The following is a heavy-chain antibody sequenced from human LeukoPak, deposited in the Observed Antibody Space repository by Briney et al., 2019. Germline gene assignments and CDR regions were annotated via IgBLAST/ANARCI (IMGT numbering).Heavy chain of an antibody. J-gene: IGHJ4*02. V-gene: IGHV4-59*08. CDR2: IYYSGST. D-gene: IGHD1-1*01. CDR1: GGSISSYY. Sequence: PSETLSLTCTVSGGSISSYYWSWIRQPPGKGLEWIGYIYYSGSTNYNPSLKSRVTISVDTSKNQFSLKLSSVTAAETAVYYCARHSGGGTMDYWGQGTLVTVSS. CDR3: ARHSGGGTMDY.